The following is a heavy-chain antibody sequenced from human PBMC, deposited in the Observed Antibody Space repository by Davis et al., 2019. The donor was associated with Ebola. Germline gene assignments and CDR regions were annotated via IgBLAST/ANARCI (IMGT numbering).Heavy chain of an antibody. CDR1: GFTFSSYA. D-gene: IGHD3-22*01. J-gene: IGHJ4*02. CDR2: ISGSGGST. CDR3: AKSRAATMIVVVINPLFDY. V-gene: IGHV3-23*01. Sequence: GESLKISCAASGFTFSSYAMSWVRQAPGKGLEWVSAISGSGGSTYYADSVKGRFTISRDNSKNTLYLQMNSLRAEDTAVYYCAKSRAATMIVVVINPLFDYWGQGTLVTVSS.